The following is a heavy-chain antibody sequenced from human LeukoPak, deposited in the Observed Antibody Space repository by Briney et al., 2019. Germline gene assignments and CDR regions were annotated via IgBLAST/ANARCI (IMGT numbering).Heavy chain of an antibody. Sequence: GGSLRLSCAASGFTFSSYSMNWVRQAPGKGLEWVSYISSSSSTIYYADSVKGRFTISRDNAKNSLYLQMNSLRAEDTAVYYCARDLVGAQDYRGQGTLVTVSS. J-gene: IGHJ4*02. D-gene: IGHD1-26*01. V-gene: IGHV3-48*01. CDR3: ARDLVGAQDY. CDR1: GFTFSSYS. CDR2: ISSSSSTI.